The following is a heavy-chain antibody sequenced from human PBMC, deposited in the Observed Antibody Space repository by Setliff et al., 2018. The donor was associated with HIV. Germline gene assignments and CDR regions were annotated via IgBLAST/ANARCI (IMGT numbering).Heavy chain of an antibody. Sequence: SVKVSCKASGATFSSYVISWVRQAPGQGPEWMGGIIPMYGVANYAQKFQGRVTITTDESTSTAYMELSSLRSEDTAVYYCALPYCGGGNCWSSASLPPAGWFDPWGQGTLVTVSS. V-gene: IGHV1-69*05. D-gene: IGHD2-15*01. J-gene: IGHJ5*02. CDR1: GATFSSYV. CDR3: ALPYCGGGNCWSSASLPPAGWFDP. CDR2: IIPMYGVA.